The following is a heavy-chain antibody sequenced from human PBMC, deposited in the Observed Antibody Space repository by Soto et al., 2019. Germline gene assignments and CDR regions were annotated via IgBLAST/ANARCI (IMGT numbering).Heavy chain of an antibody. CDR2: IYYSGST. CDR3: ARRPLRITMTSYYFDY. Sequence: LXLXCTVSGGSISSXSYYWGLIRQPPWKGLECIGSIYYSGSTYYNPSLKSRVTISVDTSNNQFSLKLSSVTAADTALYYCARRPLRITMTSYYFDYWGQGTLGTVSS. D-gene: IGHD3-22*01. J-gene: IGHJ4*02. CDR1: GGSISSXSYY. V-gene: IGHV4-39*01.